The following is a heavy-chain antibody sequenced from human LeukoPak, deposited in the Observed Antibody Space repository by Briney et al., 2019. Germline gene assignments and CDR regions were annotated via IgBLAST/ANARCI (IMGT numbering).Heavy chain of an antibody. CDR3: ARVYCSGGSCYSPGFDY. CDR1: GGSISSSNW. Sequence: PSETLSLTCAVSGGSISSSNWWSWVRQPPGKGLEWIGEIYHSGSTNYNPSLKSRVTISVDKSKNQFSLKLSSVTAADTAVYYCARVYCSGGSCYSPGFDYWGQEPWSPSPQ. J-gene: IGHJ4*01. V-gene: IGHV4-4*02. D-gene: IGHD2-15*01. CDR2: IYHSGST.